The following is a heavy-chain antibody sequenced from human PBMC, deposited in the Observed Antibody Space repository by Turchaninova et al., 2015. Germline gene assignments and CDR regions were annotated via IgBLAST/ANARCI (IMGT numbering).Heavy chain of an antibody. CDR2: IYYSGST. CDR1: GGSINSYY. CDR3: SRALKGGRGPADY. J-gene: IGHJ4*02. D-gene: IGHD2-15*01. V-gene: IGHV4-59*01. Sequence: GKPSETLSLTCTVSGGSINSYYWSWIRQPPGKGLEWIAYIYYSGSTNYNPSLYSRVTLSVDTSKNQFSLKLNSVTAADTAVHYFSRALKGGRGPADYWGQGTLVTVSS.